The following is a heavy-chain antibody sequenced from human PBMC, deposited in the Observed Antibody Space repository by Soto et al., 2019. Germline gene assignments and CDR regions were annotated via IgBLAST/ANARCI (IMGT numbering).Heavy chain of an antibody. CDR1: GGSISNYY. CDR3: AGQTTYSSSWYDY. Sequence: SETLSLTCTVSGGSISNYYWTWIRQPAGKGLQWIGRIYTSGSTNYNPSLKSRITMSVDTSKNQFSLKLSSVTAADTALYYCAGQTTYSSSWYDYWGHGTLVTVSS. J-gene: IGHJ5*01. CDR2: IYTSGST. D-gene: IGHD6-13*01. V-gene: IGHV4-4*07.